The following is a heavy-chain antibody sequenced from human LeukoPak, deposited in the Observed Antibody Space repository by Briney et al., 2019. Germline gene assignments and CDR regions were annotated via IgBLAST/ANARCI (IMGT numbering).Heavy chain of an antibody. CDR3: AGGTYSTGLEYF. V-gene: IGHV4-59*01. CDR2: VYYGDTSTS. Sequence: PSETLSLTWTVSGGSISSFYWSWIRQPAGKGLEWIAFVYYGDTSTSNYNPSLKSRLTISVDTSKRQISLKLNSVTAADTAVYYSAGGTYSTGLEYFWGQGTLVTVSS. CDR1: GGSISSFY. J-gene: IGHJ4*02. D-gene: IGHD6-19*01.